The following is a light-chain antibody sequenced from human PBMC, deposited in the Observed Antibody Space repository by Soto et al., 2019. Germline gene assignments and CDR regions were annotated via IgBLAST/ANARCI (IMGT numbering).Light chain of an antibody. Sequence: DIQKTQSPSSLSASVGDRVTITCRASQSVGSLLNWFQQKPGKAPKLLIYAASTLQSGAPSRFSGSGAGTEFTLIISSLQPEDFATYYCQQSSSLPYTFGRGTKVEI. CDR2: AAS. CDR3: QQSSSLPYT. J-gene: IGKJ2*01. V-gene: IGKV1-39*01. CDR1: QSVGSL.